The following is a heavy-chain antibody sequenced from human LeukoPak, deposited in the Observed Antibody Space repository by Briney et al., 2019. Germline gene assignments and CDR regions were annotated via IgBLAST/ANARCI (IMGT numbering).Heavy chain of an antibody. CDR2: IYTSGST. J-gene: IGHJ4*02. D-gene: IGHD3-3*01. CDR1: GGSISSYY. V-gene: IGHV4-4*07. CDR3: ARGVYYDFWSGYYSPFDY. Sequence: SETLSLTCTVSGGSISSYYWSWIRQPAGKGLEWIGRIYTSGSTYYNPSLKSRVTISVDTSKNQFSLKLSSVTAADTAVYYCARGVYYDFWSGYYSPFDYWGQGTLVTVSS.